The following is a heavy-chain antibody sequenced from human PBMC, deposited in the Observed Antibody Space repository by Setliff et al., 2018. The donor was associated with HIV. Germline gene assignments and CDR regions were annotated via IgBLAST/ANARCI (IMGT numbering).Heavy chain of an antibody. CDR2: IFSSGST. D-gene: IGHD6-19*01. CDR3: ARHVGMSMGGTRGDFDC. Sequence: PSETLSLTCTVSGGSMSPYYWSWIRQPPGKGLEWIGYIFSSGSTNYNPSLKSRVTISVDTSKNQFSLRLSSVTAADTAMYYCARHVGMSMGGTRGDFDCWGQGTLVTVS. J-gene: IGHJ4*02. V-gene: IGHV4-4*09. CDR1: GGSMSPYY.